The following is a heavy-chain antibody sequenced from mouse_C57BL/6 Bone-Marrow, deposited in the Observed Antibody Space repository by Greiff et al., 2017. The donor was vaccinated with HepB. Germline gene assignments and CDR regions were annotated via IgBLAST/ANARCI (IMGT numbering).Heavy chain of an antibody. Sequence: QVQLQQSGAELARPGASVKLSCKASGYTFTSYGISWVKQSTGQGLEWIGEIYPRSGNTYYNEKFKGKATLTADKSSSTAYMELRSLTSEDSAVYFCARQGQLRPFAYWGRGTLVTVSA. CDR3: ARQGQLRPFAY. CDR2: IYPRSGNT. D-gene: IGHD3-2*02. J-gene: IGHJ3*01. V-gene: IGHV1-81*01. CDR1: GYTFTSYG.